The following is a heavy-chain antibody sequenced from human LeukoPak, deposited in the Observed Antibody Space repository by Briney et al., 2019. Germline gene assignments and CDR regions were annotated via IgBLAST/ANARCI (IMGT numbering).Heavy chain of an antibody. J-gene: IGHJ4*02. D-gene: IGHD6-19*01. Sequence: QPGGSLRLSCAASGFSFSSYWIYWVRQPPGKGLVWVSRIKSDGSYTSYADSVKGRFTISRDNAKNTLYLQMNSLRDEDTAMYYCARVSAQTIGVARTLDYWGQGTLVIVSS. V-gene: IGHV3-74*01. CDR1: GFSFSSYW. CDR2: IKSDGSYT. CDR3: ARVSAQTIGVARTLDY.